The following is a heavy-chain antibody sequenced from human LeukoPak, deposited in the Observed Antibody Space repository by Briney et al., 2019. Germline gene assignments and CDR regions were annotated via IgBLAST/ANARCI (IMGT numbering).Heavy chain of an antibody. CDR1: GFTVSSNY. CDR2: IYSGGST. Sequence: GGSLRLSCAASGFTVSSNYMSWVRQAPGKGLEWVSVIYSGGSTYYADSVKGRFTISRDNSKNTLYLQTNSLRAEDTAVYYCARGRYSSGWYGVDYWGQGTLVTVSS. V-gene: IGHV3-53*01. J-gene: IGHJ4*02. D-gene: IGHD6-19*01. CDR3: ARGRYSSGWYGVDY.